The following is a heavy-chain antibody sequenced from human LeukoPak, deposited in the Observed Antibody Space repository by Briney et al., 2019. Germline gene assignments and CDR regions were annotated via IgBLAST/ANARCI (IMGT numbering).Heavy chain of an antibody. CDR1: GFTFSTYA. CDR2: ISGSGNSA. J-gene: IGHJ3*02. CDR3: AKDRVYASGSRDAFDI. V-gene: IGHV3-23*01. D-gene: IGHD3-10*01. Sequence: GGSLRLSCAASGFTFSTYAMRWVRQAPGKGLEWVSAISGSGNSAYYADSVKGRFTISRDNSKNTLSLQMNSLRAEDTAVYYCAKDRVYASGSRDAFDIWGQGTMVTVSS.